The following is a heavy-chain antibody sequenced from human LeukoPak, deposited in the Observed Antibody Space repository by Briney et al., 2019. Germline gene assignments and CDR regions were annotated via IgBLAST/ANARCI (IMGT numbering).Heavy chain of an antibody. Sequence: GGSLRLSCAASGFTFSRYAMNWVRQGPGTGLEWVSYIRGSTRTIYYADAVKGRCTISRDNATNSLYLQMHSLRAEDAAVYYCARVLQTLGGVSFDYWGQGTLVTVSS. V-gene: IGHV3-48*01. D-gene: IGHD5/OR15-5a*01. CDR3: ARVLQTLGGVSFDY. J-gene: IGHJ4*02. CDR1: GFTFSRYA. CDR2: IRGSTRTI.